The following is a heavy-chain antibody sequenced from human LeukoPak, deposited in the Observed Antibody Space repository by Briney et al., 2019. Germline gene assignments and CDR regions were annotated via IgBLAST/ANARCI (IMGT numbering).Heavy chain of an antibody. V-gene: IGHV3-7*03. CDR3: ARDQYDTWSRRGNFDS. J-gene: IGHJ4*02. CDR1: GFTFGKYW. CDR2: LKFDGSEK. Sequence: GGSLRLSCVASGFTFGKYWMSWVRQAPGKGLQWVANLKFDGSEKSYVDSVKGRFTISRDNTKNSLYLQMNSLRAEDTAVFYCARDQYDTWSRRGNFDSWGQGTLVIVSS. D-gene: IGHD3-3*01.